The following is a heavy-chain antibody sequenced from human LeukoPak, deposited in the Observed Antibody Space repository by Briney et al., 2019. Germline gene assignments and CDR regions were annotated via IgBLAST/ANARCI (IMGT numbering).Heavy chain of an antibody. D-gene: IGHD6-13*01. CDR1: GGSISSYC. J-gene: IGHJ4*02. CDR2: IYYSGST. V-gene: IGHV4-59*01. Sequence: SETLSLTCTVSGGSISSYCWSWIRQPPGKGLEWIGYIYYSGSTNYNPSLKSRVSISVDTSKNQFSLKLSSVTAADTAVYYCARVGPAADWGYYFDYWGQGTLVTVSS. CDR3: ARVGPAADWGYYFDY.